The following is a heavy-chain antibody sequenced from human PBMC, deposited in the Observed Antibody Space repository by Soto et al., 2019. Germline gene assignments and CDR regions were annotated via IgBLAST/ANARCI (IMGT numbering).Heavy chain of an antibody. CDR2: ITSSGDTI. V-gene: IGHV3-11*01. Sequence: QVQLVESGGGVVQPGRSLRLSCAASGFTFSDYYMSWIRQPPGKGLEWISYITSSGDTIYYADSVKGRFTISRDNAKNSLYLQMNGLRADDTAVYYCARDPLHHGSTFDYWGQGTLVTVSS. J-gene: IGHJ4*02. CDR3: ARDPLHHGSTFDY. CDR1: GFTFSDYY. D-gene: IGHD3-10*01.